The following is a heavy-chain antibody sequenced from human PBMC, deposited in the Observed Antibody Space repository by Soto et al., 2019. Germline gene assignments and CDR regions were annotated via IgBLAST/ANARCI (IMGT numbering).Heavy chain of an antibody. CDR2: ISAYNGNT. J-gene: IGHJ4*02. V-gene: IGHV1-18*01. CDR1: GYTFTNFG. D-gene: IGHD3-16*01. Sequence: QVQLVQSGAEVKKPGASVKVSCKASGYTFTNFGISWVRQAPGQGLEWMGWISAYNGNTNYAQNFQGRVTMTTATSTSTAYLELRILGSDGTAVYYCARGGPPIDYWGQGTLVTVSS. CDR3: ARGGPPIDY.